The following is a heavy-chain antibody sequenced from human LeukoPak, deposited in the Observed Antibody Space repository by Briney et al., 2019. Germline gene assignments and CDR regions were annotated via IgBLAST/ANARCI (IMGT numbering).Heavy chain of an antibody. D-gene: IGHD6-19*01. Sequence: PGGSLRLSCAASGFTFSSYAMSWVRQAPGKGLEWVSAISGSGGSTYYADSVKGRFTISRDNSKNTLYLQMNSLRAEDTAVYYCAKARGGSSSGPYGDAFGIWGQGTMVTVSS. V-gene: IGHV3-23*01. CDR3: AKARGGSSSGPYGDAFGI. CDR1: GFTFSSYA. J-gene: IGHJ3*02. CDR2: ISGSGGST.